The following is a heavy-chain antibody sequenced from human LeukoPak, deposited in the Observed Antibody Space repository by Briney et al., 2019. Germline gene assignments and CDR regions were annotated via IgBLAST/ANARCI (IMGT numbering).Heavy chain of an antibody. CDR1: GGTFSSYA. J-gene: IGHJ4*02. Sequence: ASVKVSCKASGGTFSSYAISWVRQAPGQGLEWMGRIIPILGIANYAQKFQGGVTITADKSTSTAYMERSSLRSEDTAVYYCASGSIAAAATKFDYWGQGTLVTVSS. D-gene: IGHD6-13*01. CDR2: IIPILGIA. V-gene: IGHV1-69*04. CDR3: ASGSIAAAATKFDY.